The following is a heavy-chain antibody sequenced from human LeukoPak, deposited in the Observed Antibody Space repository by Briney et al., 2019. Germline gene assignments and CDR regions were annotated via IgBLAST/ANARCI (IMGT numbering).Heavy chain of an antibody. Sequence: SETLSLTCAVYGGSFSGYYWSWIRQPPGKGLEWIGEINHSGSTNYNPSLKSRVTISVDTSKNQFSLKLSSVTAADTAVYYCARGQRRLVIPDYMDVWGKGTTVTVSS. D-gene: IGHD3-9*01. CDR3: ARGQRRLVIPDYMDV. V-gene: IGHV4-34*01. CDR1: GGSFSGYY. CDR2: INHSGST. J-gene: IGHJ6*03.